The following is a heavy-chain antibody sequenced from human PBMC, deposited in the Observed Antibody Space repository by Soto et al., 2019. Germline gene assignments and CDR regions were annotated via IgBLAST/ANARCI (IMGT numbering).Heavy chain of an antibody. D-gene: IGHD3-9*01. CDR1: GFKITDHN. CDR3: VREPSIRLVIWTNWFDT. CDR2: IRSASSTT. J-gene: IGHJ5*02. Sequence: PGGSLILSCAASGFKITDHNMSWVRQAPGKGLEWISYIRSASSTTNHADSVKGRFTIARDDANNLLYLHMNNLRAEDTAFYYCVREPSIRLVIWTNWFDTWGQGTLVTVSS. V-gene: IGHV3-11*06.